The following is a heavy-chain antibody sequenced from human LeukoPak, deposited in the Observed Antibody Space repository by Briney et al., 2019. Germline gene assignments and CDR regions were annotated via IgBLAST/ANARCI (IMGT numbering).Heavy chain of an antibody. CDR1: GGSFSGYY. J-gene: IGHJ6*03. CDR3: ARSAHYYYYYMDV. CDR2: INHSGST. V-gene: IGHV4-34*01. Sequence: TSETLSLTCAVYGGSFSGYYWSWIRQPPGKGLEWIGEINHSGSTNYNPSLKSRVTISVDTSKNQFSLKLSSVTAADTAVYYCARSAHYYYYYMDVWGKGTTVTVSS.